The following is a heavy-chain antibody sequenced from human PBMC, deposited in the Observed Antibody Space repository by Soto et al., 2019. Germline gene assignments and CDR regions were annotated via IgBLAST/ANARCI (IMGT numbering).Heavy chain of an antibody. J-gene: IGHJ6*02. CDR2: IIPIFGTA. V-gene: IGHV1-69*01. CDR3: ARVGGREYYYYYYGMDV. D-gene: IGHD2-15*01. CDR1: GGTFSSYA. Sequence: QVQLVQSGAEVKKPGSSVKVSCKASGGTFSSYAISWVRQAPGQGLEWMGGIIPIFGTANYAQKFQGRVTITADESTSTAYMELSSVRSEDTAVYYCARVGGREYYYYYYGMDVWGQGTTVTVSS.